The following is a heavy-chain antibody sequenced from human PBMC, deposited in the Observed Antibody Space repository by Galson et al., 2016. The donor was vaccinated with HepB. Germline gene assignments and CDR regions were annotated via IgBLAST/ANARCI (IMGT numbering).Heavy chain of an antibody. D-gene: IGHD2-15*01. CDR1: GFSIADYG. CDR3: AKDRDEDAGGFDE. J-gene: IGHJ4*02. Sequence: SLRLSCAASGFSIADYGMHWVRQAPGKGLEWVSGISWNTDNIDYVENVKGRFTISRDNAKNSLYLQMNSLRTEDTALYYCAKDRDEDAGGFDEWGQGTLVTVSS. V-gene: IGHV3-9*01. CDR2: ISWNTDNI.